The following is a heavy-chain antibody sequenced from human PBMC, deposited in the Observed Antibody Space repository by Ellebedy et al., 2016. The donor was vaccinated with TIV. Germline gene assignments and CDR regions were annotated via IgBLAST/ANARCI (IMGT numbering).Heavy chain of an antibody. Sequence: MPSETLSLTCTVSGGSISRYFWSLVRQSPGKGLEWIGHIHDSGSPNYNPSLKSRVAISMDTSKNQFSLHLSSVTAADTAVYYCARLYSSGWYFGIWGQGTLVPVSS. V-gene: IGHV4-59*12. CDR1: GGSISRYF. CDR2: IHDSGSP. CDR3: ARLYSSGWYFGI. J-gene: IGHJ4*02. D-gene: IGHD6-19*01.